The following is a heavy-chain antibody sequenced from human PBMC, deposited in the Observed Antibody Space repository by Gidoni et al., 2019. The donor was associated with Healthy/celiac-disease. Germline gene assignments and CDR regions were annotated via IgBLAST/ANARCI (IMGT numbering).Heavy chain of an antibody. CDR1: LGHISSFY. J-gene: IGHJ5*02. Sequence: HVQLQQSGPGLVHPSDTLSLTFSVSLGHISSFYWSWIRQLPGKGLEWIGYIYYSGSTNYNPSLKSRVTISVDTSKNQFSLKLSSVTAADTDVYYCASYYDFWSGYYTGGGWFDPWGQGTLVTVSS. D-gene: IGHD3-3*01. V-gene: IGHV4-59*01. CDR2: IYYSGST. CDR3: ASYYDFWSGYYTGGGWFDP.